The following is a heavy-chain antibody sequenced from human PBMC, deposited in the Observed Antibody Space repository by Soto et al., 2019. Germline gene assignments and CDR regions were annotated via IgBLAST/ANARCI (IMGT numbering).Heavy chain of an antibody. Sequence: QITLKESGPALLKPTQTLTLTCTFSGFSLSTSGVGVGWIRQPPGKALEWLALIYWNDDKRYSPSLKTRLTITKDTSKNQVVLTVANMDPVDTGTYYCAYRRPATSLSSRYYFDYWGQGILVTVSS. CDR2: IYWNDDK. CDR3: AYRRPATSLSSRYYFDY. J-gene: IGHJ4*02. D-gene: IGHD2-2*01. V-gene: IGHV2-5*01. CDR1: GFSLSTSGVG.